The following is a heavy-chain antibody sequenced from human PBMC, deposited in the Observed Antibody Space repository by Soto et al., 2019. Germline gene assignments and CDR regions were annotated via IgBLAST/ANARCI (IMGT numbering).Heavy chain of an antibody. CDR3: ARGNRGGYYIDY. D-gene: IGHD2-8*01. V-gene: IGHV3-74*01. CDR1: GFTFSDYW. J-gene: IGHJ4*02. CDR2: IKGAGSTT. Sequence: EVQLVESWGGLVQPGGSLRLSCAASGFTFSDYWIHCVRQAPGKGLVWVSRIKGAGSTTNYAESVRGRISISRDNAKNTVNLQMSGLSDDDTGVYYCARGNRGGYYIDYWGQGTLATVSS.